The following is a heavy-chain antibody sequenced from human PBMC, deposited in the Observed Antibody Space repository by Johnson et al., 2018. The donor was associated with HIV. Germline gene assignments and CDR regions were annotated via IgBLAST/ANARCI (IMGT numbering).Heavy chain of an antibody. V-gene: IGHV3-30*14. J-gene: IGHJ3*02. Sequence: QVQLVESWGGLVQPGGSLRLSCAASGFTFSSYAMHWVRQAPGKGLEWVAVISYDGSNKYYADSVKGRFTISRDNSKNTLYLQMGSLRAEDMAVYYCARDEPTDDAFDIWGQGTMVTVSS. CDR3: ARDEPTDDAFDI. CDR2: ISYDGSNK. CDR1: GFTFSSYA.